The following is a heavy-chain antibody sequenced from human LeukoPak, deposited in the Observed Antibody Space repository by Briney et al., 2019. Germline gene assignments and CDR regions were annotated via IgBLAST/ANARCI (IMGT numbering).Heavy chain of an antibody. V-gene: IGHV1-46*01. CDR3: ARGMGYDYVWGSYRPSDY. J-gene: IGHJ4*02. D-gene: IGHD3-16*02. CDR1: GYTFTSYY. CDR2: INPSGGST. Sequence: GASVKVSCKASGYTFTSYYMHWVRQAPGQGLEWMGIINPSGGSTSYTQKFQGRVTMTRDTSTSTVYMELSSLRSEDTAVYYCARGMGYDYVWGSYRPSDYWGQGTLVTVSS.